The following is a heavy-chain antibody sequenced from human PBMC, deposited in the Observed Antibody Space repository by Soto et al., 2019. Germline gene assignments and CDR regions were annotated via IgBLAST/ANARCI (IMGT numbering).Heavy chain of an antibody. J-gene: IGHJ4*02. Sequence: ASVKVSCKASGYTFTSYYMHWVRQAHGLGLEWMGIINPSGGSTSYAQKFQGRVTMTRDTSTSTVYMELSTLRSEDTAVYYCARITLNWNYDDYWGQGTLVTVSS. CDR1: GYTFTSYY. CDR2: INPSGGST. V-gene: IGHV1-46*01. D-gene: IGHD1-1*01. CDR3: ARITLNWNYDDY.